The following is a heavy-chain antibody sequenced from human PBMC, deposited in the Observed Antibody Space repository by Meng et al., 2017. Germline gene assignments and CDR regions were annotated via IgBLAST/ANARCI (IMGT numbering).Heavy chain of an antibody. D-gene: IGHD6-6*01. J-gene: IGHJ4*02. CDR3: ARRGIAARPFYY. CDR2: INHSGST. CDR1: GGSFSGDY. V-gene: IGHV4-34*01. Sequence: VQHQQEGAGRLKPSGTLPLPSAADGGSFSGDYWSWIRQPPGKGLEWIGEINHSGSTTYNPSLKSRVTISAETYKNQFSLQLSSVTTADTAVYYCARRGIAARPFYYWGQGTLVTVFS.